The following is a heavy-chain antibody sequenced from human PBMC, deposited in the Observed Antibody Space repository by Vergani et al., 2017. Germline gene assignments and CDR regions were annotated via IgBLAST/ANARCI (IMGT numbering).Heavy chain of an antibody. CDR1: GFTFSSYS. J-gene: IGHJ4*02. Sequence: EVQLVESGGGLVKPGGSLRLSCAASGFTFSSYSMNWVRQAPGKGLEWVSSISSSSSYIYYADSVKGRFTISRDNAKNSLYLQMNRLRAEDTAVYYCARDDPRACFDYWGQGTLVTVSS. CDR3: ARDDPRACFDY. CDR2: ISSSSSYI. V-gene: IGHV3-21*01.